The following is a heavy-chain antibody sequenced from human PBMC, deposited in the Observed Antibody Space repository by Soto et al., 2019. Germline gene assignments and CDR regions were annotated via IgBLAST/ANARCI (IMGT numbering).Heavy chain of an antibody. D-gene: IGHD3-10*01. CDR2: IYYSGST. CDR1: GGSISSYY. CDR3: ARTMVRGVIGNYYYMDV. V-gene: IGHV4-59*01. J-gene: IGHJ6*03. Sequence: SETLSLTCTVSGGSISSYYWSWIRQPPGKGLEWIGYIYYSGSTNYNPSLKSRVSISVDTSKNQFSLKLSSVTAADTAVYYCARTMVRGVIGNYYYMDVWGKGTTVTVSS.